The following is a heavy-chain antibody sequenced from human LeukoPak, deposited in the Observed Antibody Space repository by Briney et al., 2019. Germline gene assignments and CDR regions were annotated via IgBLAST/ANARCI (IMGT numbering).Heavy chain of an antibody. CDR1: GLTLSTYS. Sequence: GGSLRLSCAASGLTLSTYSMNCVRQAPGKGLEWVSYIRSSSSTIFYADSVKGRFTISRDNAMDSLYLQMNSLRAEDAATYYCARVQWFFAFDIWGQGTMVTVSS. V-gene: IGHV3-48*01. J-gene: IGHJ3*02. CDR2: IRSSSSTI. D-gene: IGHD3-22*01. CDR3: ARVQWFFAFDI.